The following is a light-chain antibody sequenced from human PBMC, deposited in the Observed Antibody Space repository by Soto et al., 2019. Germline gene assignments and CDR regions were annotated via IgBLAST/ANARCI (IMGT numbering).Light chain of an antibody. J-gene: IGLJ1*01. Sequence: QSALTQPASVSGSPGQSITICCTGTSSDVGGYNYVSWYQQHPGKAPKVMIYEVTNRPSGVSHRFSGSKSGNTASLTISGLQAEDEADYYCSSYTSSSTLYVFGTGTKLTVL. CDR1: SSDVGGYNY. CDR3: SSYTSSSTLYV. CDR2: EVT. V-gene: IGLV2-14*01.